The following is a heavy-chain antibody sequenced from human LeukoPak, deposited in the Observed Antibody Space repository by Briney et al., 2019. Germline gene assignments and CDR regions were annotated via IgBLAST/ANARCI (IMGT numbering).Heavy chain of an antibody. J-gene: IGHJ4*02. V-gene: IGHV4-30-4*08. CDR3: ARDALVYGDGDY. CDR2: IYYSGST. Sequence: LSLTCAVYGGSFSGYYWSWIRQPPGKGLEWIGYIYYSGSTYYNPSLKSRVTISVDTSKNQFSLKLSSVTAADTAVYYCARDALVYGDGDYWGQGTLVTVSS. CDR1: GGSFSGYY. D-gene: IGHD4-17*01.